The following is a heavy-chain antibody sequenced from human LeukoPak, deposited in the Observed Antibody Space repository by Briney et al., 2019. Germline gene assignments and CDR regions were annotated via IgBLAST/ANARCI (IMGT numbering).Heavy chain of an antibody. CDR1: GFTFSSYW. Sequence: HPGGSLRLSCAASGFTFSSYWMSWVRQAPGKGLEWVANIKQDGSEKYYVDSVKGRFTISRDNAKNSLYLQMNSLRAEDTAVYYCAKDRDPFDWLPTGYMDVWGKGTTVTISS. V-gene: IGHV3-7*01. CDR2: IKQDGSEK. J-gene: IGHJ6*03. D-gene: IGHD3-9*01. CDR3: AKDRDPFDWLPTGYMDV.